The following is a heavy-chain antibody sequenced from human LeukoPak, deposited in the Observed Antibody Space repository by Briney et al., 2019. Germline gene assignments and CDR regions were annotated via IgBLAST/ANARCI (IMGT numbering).Heavy chain of an antibody. Sequence: GGSLRLSCAASGFTFSNYWMHWVRQDPLKGLVWVSRINSDGGTTGYADSVKGRFTISRDNAKNTLYLQMNSLRAEDTALYYCARGGTSGSLIYWGQGTLVTDSS. CDR1: GFTFSNYW. D-gene: IGHD1-26*01. CDR3: ARGGTSGSLIY. J-gene: IGHJ4*02. V-gene: IGHV3-74*01. CDR2: INSDGGTT.